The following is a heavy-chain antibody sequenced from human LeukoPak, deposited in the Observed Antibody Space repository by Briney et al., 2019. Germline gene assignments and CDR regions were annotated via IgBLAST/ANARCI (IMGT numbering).Heavy chain of an antibody. CDR3: AKSGLMVYAEVY. CDR2: ISYDGSNK. D-gene: IGHD2-8*01. J-gene: IGHJ4*02. Sequence: PGGSLRLSCAASGFTFSSYGMRWVRQAPGKGLEWVAVISYDGSNKYYADSVKGRFTISRDNSKNTLYLQMNSLRAEDTAVYYCAKSGLMVYAEVYWGQGTLVAVSS. CDR1: GFTFSSYG. V-gene: IGHV3-30*18.